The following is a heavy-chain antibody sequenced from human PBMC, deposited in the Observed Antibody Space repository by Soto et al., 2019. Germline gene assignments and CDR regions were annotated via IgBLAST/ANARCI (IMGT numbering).Heavy chain of an antibody. Sequence: GESLKSSFQDSGYTFVNYWIAWVRQMPGKGLEWMAIIYPGDSDPRYSPSFPGQVPMSVDKSTSTAYQQWRTVKASDSAMYYCARYLAPGGCGKGPMYYFDYWGRGTLVTVSS. CDR2: IYPGDSDP. V-gene: IGHV5-51*01. CDR1: GYTFVNYW. CDR3: ARYLAPGGCGKGPMYYFDY. J-gene: IGHJ4*02. D-gene: IGHD6-19*01.